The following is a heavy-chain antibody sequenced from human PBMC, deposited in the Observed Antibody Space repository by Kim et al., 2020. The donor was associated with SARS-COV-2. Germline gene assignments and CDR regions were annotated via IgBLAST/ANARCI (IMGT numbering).Heavy chain of an antibody. D-gene: IGHD3-16*02. V-gene: IGHV4-59*01. CDR2: IYYSGST. CDR1: DGSISSYY. Sequence: SETLSLTCTVSDGSISSYYWSWIRQPPGKGLEWIGYIYYSGSTNYNPSLKSRVTISVDTSKNQFSLKLSSVTAADTAVYYCARGLHMITFGGVIADFDDWGQGALVTVSS. CDR3: ARGLHMITFGGVIADFDD. J-gene: IGHJ4*02.